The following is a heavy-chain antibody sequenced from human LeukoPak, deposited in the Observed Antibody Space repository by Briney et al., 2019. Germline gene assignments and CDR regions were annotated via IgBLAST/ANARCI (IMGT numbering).Heavy chain of an antibody. Sequence: GSPRLSCAASGFTFVNYGMSWIRQAPGKGLEWVSGINWNGGSTGYADSVEGRFTISRDNAKNSQYLQMNSLRVEDTALYYCARAQTYGDSRLLLDYWGQGTLVTVSS. CDR3: ARAQTYGDSRLLLDY. CDR2: INWNGGST. CDR1: GFTFVNYG. D-gene: IGHD4-17*01. J-gene: IGHJ4*02. V-gene: IGHV3-20*04.